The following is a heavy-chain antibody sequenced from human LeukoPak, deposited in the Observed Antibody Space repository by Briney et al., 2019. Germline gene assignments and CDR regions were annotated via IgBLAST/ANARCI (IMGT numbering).Heavy chain of an antibody. CDR1: GFTFSSYA. D-gene: IGHD4-23*01. J-gene: IGHJ3*02. CDR3: ARGQDTVVTSRDAFDI. V-gene: IGHV3-23*01. CDR2: ISSSGDTT. Sequence: GGSLRLSCAASGFTFSSYAMSWVHQAPGKGLESVSSISSSGDTTYYADSVKGRFTISRDNAKNSLYLQMNSLRAEDTAVYYCARGQDTVVTSRDAFDIWGQGTMVTVSS.